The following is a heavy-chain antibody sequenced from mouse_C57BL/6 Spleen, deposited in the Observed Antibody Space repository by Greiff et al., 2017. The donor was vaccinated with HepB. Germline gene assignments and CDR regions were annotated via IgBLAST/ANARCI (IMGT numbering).Heavy chain of an antibody. V-gene: IGHV1-59*01. J-gene: IGHJ4*01. CDR1: GYTFTSYW. CDR3: ARRGLTTDYYAMDY. D-gene: IGHD1-1*01. Sequence: QVQLQQSGAELVRPGTSVKLSCKASGYTFTSYWMHWVKQRPGQGLEWIGVIDPSDSYTNYNQKFKGKATLTVDTSSSTAYMQLSSLTSEDSAVYYCARRGLTTDYYAMDYWGQGTSVTVSS. CDR2: IDPSDSYT.